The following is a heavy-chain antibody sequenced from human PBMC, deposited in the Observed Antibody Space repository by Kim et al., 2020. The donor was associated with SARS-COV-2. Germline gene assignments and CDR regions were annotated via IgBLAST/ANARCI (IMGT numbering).Heavy chain of an antibody. J-gene: IGHJ4*02. V-gene: IGHV3-21*01. CDR3: ARDEVPSAGLS. Sequence: GGSLRLSCAASGFTFSSYSMNWVRQAPGKGLEWVSSISSSSSYIYYADSVKGRFTISRDNAKNSLYLQMNSLRAEDTTVYYCARDEVPSAGLSWGQGTLVTVSS. CDR2: ISSSSSYI. CDR1: GFTFSSYS.